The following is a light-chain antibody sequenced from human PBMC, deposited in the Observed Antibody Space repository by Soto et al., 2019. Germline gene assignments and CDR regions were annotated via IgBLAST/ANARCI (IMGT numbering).Light chain of an antibody. CDR2: GAS. CDR3: QQYGTSSWT. J-gene: IGKJ1*01. CDR1: QSVSSSY. Sequence: DIVLTQSPGTLSLSLGERATLSCRASQSVSSSYLAWYQQKPGQAPRLLIYGASSRATGIPDRFSGSGSGTDFTLTISRLEPEDFAVYSCQQYGTSSWTFGQGTRVEIK. V-gene: IGKV3-20*01.